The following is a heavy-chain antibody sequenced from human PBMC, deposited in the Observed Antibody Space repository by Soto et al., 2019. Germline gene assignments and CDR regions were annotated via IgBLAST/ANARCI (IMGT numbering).Heavy chain of an antibody. CDR2: IYYSGST. CDR3: ARXRYVGAVTTNYFDY. D-gene: IGHD4-17*01. J-gene: IGHJ4*02. V-gene: IGHV4-31*03. CDR1: GGSISRGGYY. Sequence: TLSLTCTVSGGSISRGGYYWSWIRQHPGKGLEWIGYIYYSGSTYYNPSLKSRVTISVDTSKNQFSLKLSSVTAADTAVYYCARXRYVGAVTTNYFDYWGQGTLVTVSS.